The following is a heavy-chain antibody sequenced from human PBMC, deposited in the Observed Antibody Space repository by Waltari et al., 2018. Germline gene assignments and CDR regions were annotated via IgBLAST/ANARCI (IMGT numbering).Heavy chain of an antibody. D-gene: IGHD3-16*01. Sequence: EVQLVQSGAEVKKPGATVKISCKASGYTFTDYYMHWVQQAPGKGLEWMGHVDPEDGETIYAEKFQGRVTITADTSTDTAYMEVSSLKSEDTAVYYCATGTRIWGRALFYFDHWGQGSLVTVSS. CDR2: VDPEDGET. CDR3: ATGTRIWGRALFYFDH. J-gene: IGHJ4*02. V-gene: IGHV1-69-2*01. CDR1: GYTFTDYY.